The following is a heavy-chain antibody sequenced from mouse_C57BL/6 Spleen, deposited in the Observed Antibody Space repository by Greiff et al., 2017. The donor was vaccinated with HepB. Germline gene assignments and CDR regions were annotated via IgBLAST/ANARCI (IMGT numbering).Heavy chain of an antibody. CDR1: GYAFSSYW. Sequence: QVQLQQSGAELVKPGASVKISCKASGYAFSSYWMNWVKQRPGKGLEWIGQIYPGDGDTNYNGKFKGKATLTADKSSSTAYMQLSSLTSEDSAVYFWARGGTRYWYFDVWGTGTTVTVSS. D-gene: IGHD3-1*01. J-gene: IGHJ1*03. CDR2: IYPGDGDT. V-gene: IGHV1-80*01. CDR3: ARGGTRYWYFDV.